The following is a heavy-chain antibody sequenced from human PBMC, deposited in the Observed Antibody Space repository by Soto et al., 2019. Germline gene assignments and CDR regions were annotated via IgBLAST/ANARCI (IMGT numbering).Heavy chain of an antibody. CDR2: ISGSGGST. D-gene: IGHD1-26*01. Sequence: PGGSLRLSCAASGFTFSSYAMSWVRQAPGKGLEWVSAISGSGGSTYYADSVKGRFTISRDNSKNTLYLQMNSLRAEDTAVYYCAKVSTDGTVYYYYGMDVWGQGTTVTVSS. V-gene: IGHV3-23*01. CDR1: GFTFSSYA. CDR3: AKVSTDGTVYYYYGMDV. J-gene: IGHJ6*02.